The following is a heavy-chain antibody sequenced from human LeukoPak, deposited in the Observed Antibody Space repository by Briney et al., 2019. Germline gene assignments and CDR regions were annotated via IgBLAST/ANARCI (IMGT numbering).Heavy chain of an antibody. Sequence: PGGSLRLSCAASGFTFSSYVMHWVRQAPGKGLEWVAVISYDGSNKYYADSVKGRFTISRDNSKNTLYLQMNSLRAEDTAVYYCARRAAKGYYFDYWGQGTLVTVSS. CDR1: GFTFSSYV. D-gene: IGHD6-13*01. V-gene: IGHV3-30-3*01. CDR3: ARRAAKGYYFDY. J-gene: IGHJ4*02. CDR2: ISYDGSNK.